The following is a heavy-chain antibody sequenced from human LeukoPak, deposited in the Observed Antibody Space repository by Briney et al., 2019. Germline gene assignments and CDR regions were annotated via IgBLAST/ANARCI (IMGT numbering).Heavy chain of an antibody. Sequence: GGSLRLSCAAPGFTFRNCAMNWVRQAPGKGPEWVSGISGSGVDTYYADSVKGRFTISRDNSKNTLYLQMNSLRAEDTAVYYCAKLPSSSWRYYFDYWGQGTLVTVSS. D-gene: IGHD6-13*01. CDR2: ISGSGVDT. CDR1: GFTFRNCA. V-gene: IGHV3-23*01. J-gene: IGHJ4*02. CDR3: AKLPSSSWRYYFDY.